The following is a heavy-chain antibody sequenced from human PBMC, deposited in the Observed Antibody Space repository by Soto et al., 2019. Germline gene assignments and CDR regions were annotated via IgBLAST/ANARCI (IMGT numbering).Heavy chain of an antibody. Sequence: GASVKVSCKASGYTFTSYYMHWVRQAPGQGLEWMGIINPSGGSTSYAQKFQGRVTMTRDTSTSTVYMELRSLRSDDTAVYYCARVPPQSDAFDIWGQGTMVTVSS. V-gene: IGHV1-46*01. CDR1: GYTFTSYY. CDR2: INPSGGST. CDR3: ARVPPQSDAFDI. J-gene: IGHJ3*02.